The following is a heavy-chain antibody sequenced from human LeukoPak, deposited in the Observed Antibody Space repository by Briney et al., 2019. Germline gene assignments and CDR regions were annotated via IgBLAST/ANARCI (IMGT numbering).Heavy chain of an antibody. V-gene: IGHV4-59*12. Sequence: SETLSLTCTVSDDSITMYYWTWIRQPPGKGLEWIGYVDHTGSTKFNPSLNGRVSISRDTSNNFFSLRLRSVTAADTAVYYCARLGGSYHGYYYYYMDVWGKGTTVTISS. D-gene: IGHD1-26*01. CDR3: ARLGGSYHGYYYYYMDV. CDR1: DDSITMYY. J-gene: IGHJ6*03. CDR2: VDHTGST.